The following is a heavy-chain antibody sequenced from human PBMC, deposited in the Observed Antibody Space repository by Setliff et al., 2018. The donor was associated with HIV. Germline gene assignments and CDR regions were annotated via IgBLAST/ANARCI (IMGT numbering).Heavy chain of an antibody. D-gene: IGHD3-10*01. CDR3: ARDDKFAFDY. CDR1: GGSLSSSY. CDR2: ISSTSSCI. Sequence: ETLSLTCAVYGGSLSSSYWTWIRQAPGKGLEWVSSISSTSSCIYYADSVKGRFTISRDNAKNSLFLQMNSLRAEDTAVYYCARDDKFAFDYWGLGTLVTVSS. J-gene: IGHJ4*02. V-gene: IGHV3-21*01.